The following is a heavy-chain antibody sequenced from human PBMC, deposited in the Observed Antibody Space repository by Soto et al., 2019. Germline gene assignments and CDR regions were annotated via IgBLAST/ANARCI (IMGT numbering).Heavy chain of an antibody. Sequence: WNSLNSSSKGSGFIVITYSIGWVRQMPTKVLEWMGVIYTGESNVRYRPSLQGQVSIADDKSRSTVYLQWSRLEASDSVIYFCARAPNNVSWFPEAFDVWGQGKTFTVS. V-gene: IGHV5-51*01. CDR1: GFIVITYS. CDR2: IYTGESNV. J-gene: IGHJ3*01. CDR3: ARAPNNVSWFPEAFDV. D-gene: IGHD6-13*01.